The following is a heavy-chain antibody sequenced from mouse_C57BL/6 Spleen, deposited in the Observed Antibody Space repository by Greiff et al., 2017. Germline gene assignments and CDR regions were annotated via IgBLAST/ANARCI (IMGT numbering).Heavy chain of an antibody. CDR2: IYPGDGDT. CDR3: ARGGQRRPYFDY. D-gene: IGHD3-2*02. V-gene: IGHV1-82*01. J-gene: IGHJ2*01. Sequence: VQLQQSGPELVKPGASVKISCKASGYAFSSSWMNWVKQRPGKGLEWIGRIYPGDGDTNYNGKFKGKATLTADKSSSTAYMQLSSLTSEDAAVYFCARGGQRRPYFDYWGQGTTLTVSS. CDR1: GYAFSSSW.